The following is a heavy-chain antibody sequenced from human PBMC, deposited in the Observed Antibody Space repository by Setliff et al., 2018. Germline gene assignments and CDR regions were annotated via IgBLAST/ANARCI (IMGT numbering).Heavy chain of an antibody. V-gene: IGHV3-30*18. CDR2: ISFDGSNK. CDR3: AKAYYGDH. J-gene: IGHJ4*02. Sequence: GSLRLSCVASGFGFRSFGMYWVRQAPGKGLEWVAAISFDGSNKYYADSVKGRFTISRDNSKNTLYLQMNSLRAEDTAVYYCAKAYYGDHWGQGTLVTVSS. CDR1: GFGFRSFG.